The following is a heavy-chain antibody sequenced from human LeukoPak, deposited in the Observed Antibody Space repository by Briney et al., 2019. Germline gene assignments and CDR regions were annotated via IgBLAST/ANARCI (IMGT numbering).Heavy chain of an antibody. J-gene: IGHJ4*02. CDR3: ARGISYYERSGNHGYFDY. CDR1: GFTFSNCW. Sequence: GGSLRLSCAVSGFTFSNCWMHWVRQAPGKGLVWVSRISGHASSTSYADSVKGRFTISRDNAKNTLYLQMDSLSAEDTAVYYCARGISYYERSGNHGYFDYWGQGTLVPVSS. CDR2: ISGHASST. D-gene: IGHD3-22*01. V-gene: IGHV3-74*01.